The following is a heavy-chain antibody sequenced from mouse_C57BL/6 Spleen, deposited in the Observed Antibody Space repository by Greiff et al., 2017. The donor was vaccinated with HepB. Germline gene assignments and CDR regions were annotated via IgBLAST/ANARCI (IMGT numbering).Heavy chain of an antibody. V-gene: IGHV1-52*01. D-gene: IGHD3-2*02. CDR2: IDPSDSET. Sequence: VQLQQPGAELVRPGSSVKLSCKASGYTFTSYWMHWVKQRPIQGLEWIGNIDPSDSETHYNQKFKDKATLTVDKSSSTAYMQLSSLTSEDSAVYYCAREGAAQATSFDYWGQGTTLTVSS. CDR1: GYTFTSYW. CDR3: AREGAAQATSFDY. J-gene: IGHJ2*01.